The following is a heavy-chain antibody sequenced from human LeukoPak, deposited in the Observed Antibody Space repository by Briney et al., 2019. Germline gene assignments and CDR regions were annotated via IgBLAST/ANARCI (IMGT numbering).Heavy chain of an antibody. CDR2: IIPIFGTA. D-gene: IGHD3-10*01. J-gene: IGHJ6*03. Sequence: GASVKVSCKASGGTFSSCAISWVRQAPGQGLEWMGGIIPIFGTANYAQKFQGRVTITADESTSTAYMELSSLRSEDTAVYYCALQSTMVRGVYYYYMDVWGKGTTVTISS. CDR3: ALQSTMVRGVYYYYMDV. CDR1: GGTFSSCA. V-gene: IGHV1-69*13.